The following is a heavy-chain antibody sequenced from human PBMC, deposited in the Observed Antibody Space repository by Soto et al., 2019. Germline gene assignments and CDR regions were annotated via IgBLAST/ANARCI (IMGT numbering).Heavy chain of an antibody. V-gene: IGHV1-18*01. Sequence: QVQLVQSGGEVKRPGASVRVSCKASGYSFNTYAISWVRQAPGQGLEWMGWISAYNGHTDYAQKFQDRVTMTTDTSTNTVSMELRGLTSDDTAVYYCARGRTWGARDFDYWGQGTLVTVSS. CDR1: GYSFNTYA. J-gene: IGHJ4*02. CDR2: ISAYNGHT. CDR3: ARGRTWGARDFDY. D-gene: IGHD3-16*01.